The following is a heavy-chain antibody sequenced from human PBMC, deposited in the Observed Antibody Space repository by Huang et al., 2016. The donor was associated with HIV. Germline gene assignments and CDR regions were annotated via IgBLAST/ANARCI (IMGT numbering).Heavy chain of an antibody. CDR3: ARGQRITMVRGGTRAPTGPYYYGMDV. CDR2: IIPKFETQ. J-gene: IGHJ6*02. V-gene: IGHV1-69*01. CDR1: GGTFSSYG. D-gene: IGHD3-10*01. Sequence: QVQLVQSGAEVKKPGSSVKVSCKASGGTFSSYGISWVRQAPGQGLEWMGGIIPKFETQKSAQKFRGIVTSTADESTSTAYMEVSSLRSEDTAVFYCARGQRITMVRGGTRAPTGPYYYGMDVWGQGTTVTVSS.